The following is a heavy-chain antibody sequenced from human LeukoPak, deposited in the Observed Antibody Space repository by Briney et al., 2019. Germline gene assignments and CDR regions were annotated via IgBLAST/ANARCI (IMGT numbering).Heavy chain of an antibody. V-gene: IGHV4-34*01. J-gene: IGHJ4*02. D-gene: IGHD3-22*01. CDR1: GGSFSGYY. CDR2: IKHSGST. CDR3: ARGASSGDFDY. Sequence: SETLSLTCAVYGGSFSGYYWSWIRQPPGKGLEWIGEIKHSGSTNYNPSLKSRVTISVDTSKNQFSLKLSSVTAADTAVYYCARGASSGDFDYWGQGTLVTVSS.